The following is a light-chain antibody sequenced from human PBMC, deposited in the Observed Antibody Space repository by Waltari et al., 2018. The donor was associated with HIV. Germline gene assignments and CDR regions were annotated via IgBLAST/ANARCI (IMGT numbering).Light chain of an antibody. CDR3: HSWDTNNVQV. V-gene: IGLV3-1*01. CDR1: TLGSKY. J-gene: IGLJ3*02. CDR2: QES. Sequence: SFELIQPPSVSVSPGQTAAITCSGDTLGSKYACWFQQKPGRSPVLVISQESKRPSGIPERGARSKPRNTATRAISGTQAMDEADYYCHSWDTNNVQVFGGGTKFTVL.